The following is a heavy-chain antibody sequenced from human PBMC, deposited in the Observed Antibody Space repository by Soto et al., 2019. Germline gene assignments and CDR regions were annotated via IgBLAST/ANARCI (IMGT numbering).Heavy chain of an antibody. D-gene: IGHD3-16*01. Sequence: SETPSLTCTVSGGSVRSSSYYWGWIRQPPGKGLEWIASIYYSGRTHNNPALKSRVTMSIDTYTNQFSLKMNSVTAADTAVYYCVRDLHWAFDYWGQGSPVTVSS. V-gene: IGHV4-39*05. CDR3: VRDLHWAFDY. J-gene: IGHJ4*02. CDR1: GGSVRSSSYY. CDR2: IYYSGRT.